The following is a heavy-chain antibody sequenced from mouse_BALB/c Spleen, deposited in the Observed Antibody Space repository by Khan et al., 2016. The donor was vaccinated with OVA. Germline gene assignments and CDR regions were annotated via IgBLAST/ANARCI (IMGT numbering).Heavy chain of an antibody. CDR1: GFSLTGYG. J-gene: IGHJ4*01. CDR2: IWGDGST. Sequence: QVQLQQSGPGLVAPSQSLSITCTVSGFSLTGYGVNWVRQPPGKGLEWLGMIWGDGSTDYNSALKSRLSISKDNSKSQVFLKMNSLQTDDTARYYCARDHGNSPDAMDYWGQGTSVTVSS. D-gene: IGHD2-1*01. V-gene: IGHV2-6-7*01. CDR3: ARDHGNSPDAMDY.